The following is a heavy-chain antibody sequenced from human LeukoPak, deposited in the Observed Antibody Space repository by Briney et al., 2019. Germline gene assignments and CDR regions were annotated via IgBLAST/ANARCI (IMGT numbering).Heavy chain of an antibody. CDR3: AKVFRNSPATAFDY. V-gene: IGHV3-30*18. D-gene: IGHD1-1*01. J-gene: IGHJ4*02. CDR2: ISYDGSNK. CDR1: VFTFRIYV. Sequence: GSLRLSCAASVFTFRIYVMHCVRQAPGKGLECVSVISYDGSNKYYEDSVKGRFTISRDNSKNTLYLQMNSLRAEDTAVYYCAKVFRNSPATAFDYWGQGTLVTVAS.